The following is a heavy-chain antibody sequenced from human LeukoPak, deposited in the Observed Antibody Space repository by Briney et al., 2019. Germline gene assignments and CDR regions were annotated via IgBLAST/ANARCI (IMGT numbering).Heavy chain of an antibody. D-gene: IGHD6-19*01. V-gene: IGHV4-34*01. CDR3: ARPIAVAGTGEYYFDY. CDR2: INHSGST. J-gene: IGHJ4*02. Sequence: SETLSLTCAVYGGSFSGYYWSWIRQPTGKGLEWIGEINHSGSTNYNPSLKSRVTISVDTSKNQFSLKLSSVTAADTAVYYCARPIAVAGTGEYYFDYWGQGTLVTVSS. CDR1: GGSFSGYY.